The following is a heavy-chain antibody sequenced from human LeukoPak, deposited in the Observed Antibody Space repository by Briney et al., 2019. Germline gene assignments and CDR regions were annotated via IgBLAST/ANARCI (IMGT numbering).Heavy chain of an antibody. CDR1: GFTFSDYY. V-gene: IGHV3-11*04. J-gene: IGHJ4*02. CDR2: ISSSGSTI. CDR3: ARVPVDTAMVTGLDY. D-gene: IGHD5-18*01. Sequence: GGSLRLSCAASGFTFSDYYMRWIRQAPGKGLEWVSYISSSGSTIYYADSVKGRFTISRDNAKNSLYLQVNSLRAEDTAVYYCARVPVDTAMVTGLDYWGQGTLVTVSS.